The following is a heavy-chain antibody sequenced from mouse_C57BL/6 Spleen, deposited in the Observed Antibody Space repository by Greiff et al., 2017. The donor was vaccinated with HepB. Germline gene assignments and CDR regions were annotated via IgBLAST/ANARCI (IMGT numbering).Heavy chain of an antibody. V-gene: IGHV1-82*01. CDR3: ARSPIDPRYGAWFAY. D-gene: IGHD1-2*01. Sequence: VQLQQSGPELVKPGASVKISCKASGYAFSSSWMNWVKQRPGKGLEWIGRIYPGDGDTNYNGKFKGKATLTADKSSSTAYMQLSSLTSEDSAVYFCARSPIDPRYGAWFAYWGQGTLVTVSA. CDR1: GYAFSSSW. J-gene: IGHJ3*01. CDR2: IYPGDGDT.